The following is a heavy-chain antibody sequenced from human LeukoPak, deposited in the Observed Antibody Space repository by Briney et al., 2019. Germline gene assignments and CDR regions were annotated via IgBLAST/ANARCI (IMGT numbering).Heavy chain of an antibody. CDR3: ARGGTRGYSPSDY. J-gene: IGHJ4*02. CDR1: GFTFGDYA. Sequence: PGRSLRLSCTASGFTFGDYAMSWIRQAPGKGLEWVANIKQDGSEKYYVDSVKGRFAVSRDNAKNSLFLQMNSLRVEDTAVYYCARGGTRGYSPSDYWGQGTLVIVSS. CDR2: IKQDGSEK. D-gene: IGHD5-18*01. V-gene: IGHV3-7*01.